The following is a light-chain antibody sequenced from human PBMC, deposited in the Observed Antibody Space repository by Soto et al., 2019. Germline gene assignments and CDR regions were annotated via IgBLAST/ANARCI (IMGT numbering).Light chain of an antibody. CDR1: QSVSSNY. Sequence: EIVLTQSPGTLSLSPGERATLSCRASQSVSSNYLAWFQQKPGQAPRLLIYGASSRATGIPDRFSGSGSGTEFTLTISRLEPEDFAVYYCQQYGVSPLTFGPGTKVEIK. J-gene: IGKJ3*01. CDR2: GAS. CDR3: QQYGVSPLT. V-gene: IGKV3-20*01.